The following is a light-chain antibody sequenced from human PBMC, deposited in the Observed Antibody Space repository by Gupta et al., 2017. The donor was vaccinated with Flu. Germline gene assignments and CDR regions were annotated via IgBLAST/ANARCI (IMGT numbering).Light chain of an antibody. CDR1: ALPRKY. V-gene: IGLV3-10*01. Sequence: GQTARITCSGDALPRKYAYWYQQKSGQVPVLLIYEDIKRPSGIPDRFSGSSSGTIATLTLSGAQGEDEADYYCFSPDGSANYWVFGGGTKLTVL. CDR3: FSPDGSANYWV. CDR2: EDI. J-gene: IGLJ3*02.